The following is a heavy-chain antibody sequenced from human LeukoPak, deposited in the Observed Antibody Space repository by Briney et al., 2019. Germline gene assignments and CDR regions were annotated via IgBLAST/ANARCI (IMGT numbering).Heavy chain of an antibody. CDR1: GYTFTGYY. CDR3: VGIAVAGSKVY. D-gene: IGHD6-19*01. Sequence: ASVKVSCKASGYTFTGYYMHWVRQAPGQGLEWMGRINPNSGGTNYAQKFQGRVTMTRDTPISTAYMELSRLRSDDTAVYYCVGIAVAGSKVYWGQGTLVTVSS. V-gene: IGHV1-2*06. CDR2: INPNSGGT. J-gene: IGHJ4*02.